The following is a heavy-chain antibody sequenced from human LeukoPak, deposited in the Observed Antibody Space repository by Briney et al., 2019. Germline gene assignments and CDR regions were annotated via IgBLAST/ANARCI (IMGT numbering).Heavy chain of an antibody. CDR3: ARDRAAVAPDHWFDP. CDR2: ISAYNGNT. V-gene: IGHV1-18*01. CDR1: GYTLTSYG. Sequence: ASVTVSCKASGYTLTSYGISWVRPAPGQGLEWMGWISAYNGNTNYAQKLQGRVTMTTDTSTSTAYMELRSLRSDDTAVYYCARDRAAVAPDHWFDPWGQGTLVTVSS. J-gene: IGHJ5*02. D-gene: IGHD6-19*01.